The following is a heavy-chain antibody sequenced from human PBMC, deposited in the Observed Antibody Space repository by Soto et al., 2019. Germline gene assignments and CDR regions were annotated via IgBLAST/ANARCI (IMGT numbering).Heavy chain of an antibody. V-gene: IGHV1-8*01. J-gene: IGHJ4*02. CDR3: AREITGKFPN. CDR2: MNPNTGNT. Sequence: QVQLVQSGAEVKKPGASVKVSCKASGYTFTSYDINWVRQATGQGLEWMGWMNPNTGNTGYAQKFQSRVTMTRNISLSTAYLELSSLRYEDTAVYYCAREITGKFPNRGQGTLVTVTS. CDR1: GYTFTSYD. D-gene: IGHD1-20*01.